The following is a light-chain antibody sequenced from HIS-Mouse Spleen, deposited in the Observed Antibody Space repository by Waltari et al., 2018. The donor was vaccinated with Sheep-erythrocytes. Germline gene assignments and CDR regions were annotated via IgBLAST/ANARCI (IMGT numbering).Light chain of an antibody. CDR2: GAS. V-gene: IGKV3-20*01. J-gene: IGKJ3*01. CDR1: QRVSSSY. CDR3: QQYGSSPLFT. Sequence: EIVLTQSPGTLSLSPGERATLSCRASQRVSSSYLAWYQQHPGQAPRLLIYGASSRATGIPDRFSGSGSGTDFTLTISRLEPEDFAVYYCQQYGSSPLFTFGPGTKVDIK.